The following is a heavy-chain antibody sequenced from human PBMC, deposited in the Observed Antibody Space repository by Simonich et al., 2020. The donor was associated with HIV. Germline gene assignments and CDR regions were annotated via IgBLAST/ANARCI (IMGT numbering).Heavy chain of an antibody. CDR2: INPNSGGT. CDR3: ARDPGDEWLVPRWGWFDP. CDR1: GYTFTGYY. J-gene: IGHJ5*02. D-gene: IGHD6-19*01. Sequence: QVHLVQSGAEVKKPGASVKVSCKASGYTFTGYYMHWVRQAPGQGLEWMGRINPNSGGTNYAQKFQGRGTMTRDTSISTADMELSRLRSDDTAVYYCARDPGDEWLVPRWGWFDPWGQGTLVTVSS. V-gene: IGHV1-2*06.